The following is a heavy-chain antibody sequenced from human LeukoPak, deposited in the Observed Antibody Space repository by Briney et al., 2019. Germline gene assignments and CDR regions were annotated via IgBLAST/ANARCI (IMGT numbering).Heavy chain of an antibody. CDR1: GFTFSSYA. CDR3: ATELTPEGDY. V-gene: IGHV3-23*01. J-gene: IGHJ4*02. Sequence: GGSLRLSCAASGFTFSSYAMSWVRQAPGKGLEWVSAISGSGSTIYYADSVKGRFTISRDNAKNSLYLQMNSLRAEDTAVYYCATELTPEGDYWGQGTLVTVSS. D-gene: IGHD3-9*01. CDR2: ISGSGSTI.